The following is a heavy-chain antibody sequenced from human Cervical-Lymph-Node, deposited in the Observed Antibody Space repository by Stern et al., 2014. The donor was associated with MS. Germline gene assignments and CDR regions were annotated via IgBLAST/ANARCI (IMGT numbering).Heavy chain of an antibody. Sequence: DPLVESGGGVVQPGRSLRLSCAASGFTFSSSGMHWVRQAPGKGLEWLVIIWYDGSNTYYADSVKGRFTISRDNSKNTLYLQMNSLRAEDTAVYYCAREGGNTAEYFQHWGQGTLVTVSS. J-gene: IGHJ1*01. CDR3: AREGGNTAEYFQH. D-gene: IGHD4-23*01. CDR1: GFTFSSSG. V-gene: IGHV3-33*01. CDR2: IWYDGSNT.